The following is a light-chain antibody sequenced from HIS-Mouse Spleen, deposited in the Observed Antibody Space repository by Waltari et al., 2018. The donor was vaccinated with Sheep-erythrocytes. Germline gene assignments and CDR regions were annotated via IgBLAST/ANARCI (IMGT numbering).Light chain of an antibody. J-gene: IGLJ2*01. V-gene: IGLV3-21*02. CDR2: DDS. CDR1: NIGSKS. CDR3: QVWDSSSDHVV. Sequence: SYVLTQPPSVSVAPGQTARITCGGNNIGSKSGHWYQQKPGQAPVLVVYDDSDRPSGIPRRFSGANSVNAATLTISRVEAGDEAYYYCQVWDSSSDHVVFGGGTKLTVL.